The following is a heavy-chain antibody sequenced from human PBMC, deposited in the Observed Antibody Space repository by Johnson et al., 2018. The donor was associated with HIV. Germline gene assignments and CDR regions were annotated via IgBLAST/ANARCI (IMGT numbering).Heavy chain of an antibody. J-gene: IGHJ3*02. V-gene: IGHV3-30*02. D-gene: IGHD1-26*01. CDR3: AKDGGSYGGAFDI. Sequence: QVQLVESGGGVVQPGGSLRLSCAASGFTFSSYGMHWVRQAPGKGLEWVAFIRYDGSNKYYADSVKGRFTISRDNSKNTLYLQMNSLRVEDTAVYYCAKDGGSYGGAFDIWGQGTMVTVSS. CDR1: GFTFSSYG. CDR2: IRYDGSNK.